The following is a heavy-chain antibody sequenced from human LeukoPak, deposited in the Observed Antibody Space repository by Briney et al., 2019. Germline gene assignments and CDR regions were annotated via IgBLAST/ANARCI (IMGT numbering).Heavy chain of an antibody. CDR3: ASYGGSSRYFDY. Sequence: SQTLSLTCTVSGGSISGGGYYWSWIRQHPGKDLEWIGYIYYSGTTYYNPSLKSRVTISVDTSKNQFSLRLSSVTAADTAVYYCASYGGSSRYFDYWGQGTLVTVSS. V-gene: IGHV4-31*03. J-gene: IGHJ4*02. D-gene: IGHD4-23*01. CDR1: GGSISGGGYY. CDR2: IYYSGTT.